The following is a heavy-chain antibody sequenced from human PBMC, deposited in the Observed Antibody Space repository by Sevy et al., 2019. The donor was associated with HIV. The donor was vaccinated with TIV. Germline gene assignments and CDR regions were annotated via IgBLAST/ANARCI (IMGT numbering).Heavy chain of an antibody. CDR1: GFTFSSYA. Sequence: GGSLRLSCAASGFTFSSYAMSWVRQAPGKGLEWVSAISGGGGSTYYADSAKGRLTIARDNSKNTLYLQMNSLRAEDTAVYYCAKDLKGLTTVVTTKFDYWGQGTLVTVSS. J-gene: IGHJ4*02. CDR3: AKDLKGLTTVVTTKFDY. V-gene: IGHV3-23*01. D-gene: IGHD4-17*01. CDR2: ISGGGGST.